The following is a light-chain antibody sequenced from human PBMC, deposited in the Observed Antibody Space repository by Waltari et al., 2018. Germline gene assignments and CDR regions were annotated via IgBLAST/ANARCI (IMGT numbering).Light chain of an antibody. J-gene: IGLJ2*01. CDR1: NLGRKN. V-gene: IGLV3-9*01. CDR2: RDS. Sequence: YELTQPLSLSVALGQTARITCGGNNLGRKNLHWYQQKPGQAPVLVIYRDSNRPSGIPERFSGSNSGNTATLTISRAQAGDEADYYCQVWDSSTEVVFGGGTKLTVL. CDR3: QVWDSSTEVV.